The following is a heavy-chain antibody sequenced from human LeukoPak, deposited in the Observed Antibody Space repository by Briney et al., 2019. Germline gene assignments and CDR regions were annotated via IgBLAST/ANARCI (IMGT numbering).Heavy chain of an antibody. CDR1: GGSISSYY. D-gene: IGHD3-10*01. J-gene: IGHJ4*02. CDR2: IYYSGST. CDR3: ARDRWFGELLPFY. V-gene: IGHV4-59*01. Sequence: PSETLFLTCTVSGGSISSYYWSWIRQPPGEALEWIGYIYYSGSTNYNPSLKSRVTISVDTSKNQFSLKLSSVTAADTAVYYCARDRWFGELLPFYWGQGTLVTVSS.